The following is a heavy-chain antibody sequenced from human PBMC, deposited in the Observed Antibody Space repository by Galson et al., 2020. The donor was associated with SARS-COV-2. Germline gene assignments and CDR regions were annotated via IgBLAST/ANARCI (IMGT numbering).Heavy chain of an antibody. J-gene: IGHJ6*02. CDR3: ASSLGGGSGFYSYGMDV. V-gene: IGHV5-51*01. CDR1: GYIFTNYW. D-gene: IGHD1-26*01. CDR2: IYPGDSET. Sequence: HGESLKISCMGSGYIFTNYWIGWARQMPGKGLEWMGIIYPGDSETRYSPSFRGQVTISADKFISTAYLQWSSLKASDTAIYYCASSLGGGSGFYSYGMDVWGQGTTVTVSS.